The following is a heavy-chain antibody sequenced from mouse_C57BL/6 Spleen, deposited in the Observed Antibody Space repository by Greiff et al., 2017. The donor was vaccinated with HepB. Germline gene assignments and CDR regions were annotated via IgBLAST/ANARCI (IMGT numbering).Heavy chain of an antibody. CDR3: ARSRELDGNPFDY. D-gene: IGHD2-1*01. J-gene: IGHJ2*01. CDR2: IYPGDGDT. Sequence: QVQLQQSGAELVKPGASVKISCKASGYAFSSYWMNWVKQRPGKGLEWIGQIYPGDGDTNYNGKFKGKATLTADKSSSTAYMQLRSLTSEDSAVYFCARSRELDGNPFDYWGQGTTLTVSS. CDR1: GYAFSSYW. V-gene: IGHV1-80*01.